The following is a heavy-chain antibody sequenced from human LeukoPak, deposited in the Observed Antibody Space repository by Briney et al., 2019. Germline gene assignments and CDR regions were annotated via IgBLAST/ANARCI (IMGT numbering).Heavy chain of an antibody. CDR3: AKFDCSGSSCYQFDC. CDR1: GFTFSNYA. Sequence: GGSLRLSCAASGFTFSNYAMSWVRQAPGKGLEWVSGITGSGDSTFYADSVKGRFTISRDNSENTLSLQMKSLRAEDTAVYYYAKFDCSGSSCYQFDCWGQGTLVTVSS. V-gene: IGHV3-23*01. J-gene: IGHJ4*02. D-gene: IGHD2-15*01. CDR2: ITGSGDST.